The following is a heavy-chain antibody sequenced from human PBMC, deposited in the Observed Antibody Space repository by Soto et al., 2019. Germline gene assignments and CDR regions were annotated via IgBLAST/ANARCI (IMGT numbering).Heavy chain of an antibody. CDR2: ISAYNGNT. CDR1: GYTFTRYG. Sequence: ASVKVSCKASGYTFTRYGISWVRQAPGQGLEWMGWISAYNGNTNYAQKLQGRVTMTTDTSTSTAYMELRSLRSDDTAVYYCARGSSSGWYGDAFDIWGQGTMVTVSS. D-gene: IGHD6-19*01. V-gene: IGHV1-18*01. CDR3: ARGSSSGWYGDAFDI. J-gene: IGHJ3*02.